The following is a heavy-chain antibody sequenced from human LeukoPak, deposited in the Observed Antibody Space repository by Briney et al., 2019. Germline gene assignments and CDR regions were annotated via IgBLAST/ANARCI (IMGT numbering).Heavy chain of an antibody. CDR1: GFVFSGYW. Sequence: GGSLRLSCAASGFVFSGYWMSWVRQAPGKGLEWVSVIYSGGGTYYADSVKGRFTISRDNSKNTLYLQMNSLRTEDTAVYYCARDDKQLAGVDYWGQGTLVTVSS. CDR2: IYSGGGT. D-gene: IGHD6-6*01. V-gene: IGHV3-53*01. J-gene: IGHJ4*02. CDR3: ARDDKQLAGVDY.